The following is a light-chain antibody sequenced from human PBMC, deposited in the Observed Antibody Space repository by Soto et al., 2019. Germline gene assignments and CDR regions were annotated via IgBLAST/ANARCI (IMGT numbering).Light chain of an antibody. CDR1: QSVSIH. CDR2: DTS. CDR3: QPYNNWPLT. J-gene: IGKJ4*01. V-gene: IGKV3-15*01. Sequence: ETVMTQSAGTLSVALGERATLSCRASQSVSIHLAWYQHKPGQTPRLLIYDTSTRATGVPTRFSGSRSGEEFXLTINTLQSEDFEVYYCQPYNNWPLTFGGGTKV.